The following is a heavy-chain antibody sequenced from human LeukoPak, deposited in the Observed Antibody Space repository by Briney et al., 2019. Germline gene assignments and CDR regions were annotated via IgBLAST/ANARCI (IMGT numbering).Heavy chain of an antibody. D-gene: IGHD2-15*01. CDR1: GYTFTGYY. J-gene: IGHJ6*02. CDR3: ARDLEDRYCSGGSCYGEGYYYYGMDV. V-gene: IGHV1-2*02. Sequence: GASVNVSCKASGYTFTGYYMHWVRQAPGQGLEWMGWINPNSGGTNYAQKFQGRVTMTRDTSISTAYMELSRLRSDDTAVYYCARDLEDRYCSGGSCYGEGYYYYGMDVWGQGTTVTVSS. CDR2: INPNSGGT.